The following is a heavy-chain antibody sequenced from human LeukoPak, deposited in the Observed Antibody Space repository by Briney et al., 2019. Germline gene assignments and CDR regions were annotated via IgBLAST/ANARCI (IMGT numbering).Heavy chain of an antibody. V-gene: IGHV3-21*01. CDR1: GFTFSSYS. Sequence: GGSLRLSCAASGFTFSSYSMNWVRQAPGKGLEWVSSISSRSGYIYYADSVKGRFTISRDNAKNSLYLQMNSLRAEDTAVYYCARTYYDSSGHRNFDYWGQGALVTVSS. CDR2: ISSRSGYI. J-gene: IGHJ4*02. CDR3: ARTYYDSSGHRNFDY. D-gene: IGHD3-22*01.